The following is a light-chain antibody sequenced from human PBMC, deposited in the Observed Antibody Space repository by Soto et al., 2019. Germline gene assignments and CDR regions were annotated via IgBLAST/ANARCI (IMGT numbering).Light chain of an antibody. V-gene: IGKV1-27*01. CDR1: QGINIY. Sequence: DVQMTQSPSSLSASVGDRVTITCRAGQGINIYLAWYQQKPGKVPKLLIDAASTLQTGVPSRFRGSGSGTDFTLTIGSLQPEDVATYYCQKYDRAPLAFGGGTKVEIK. CDR2: AAS. J-gene: IGKJ4*01. CDR3: QKYDRAPLA.